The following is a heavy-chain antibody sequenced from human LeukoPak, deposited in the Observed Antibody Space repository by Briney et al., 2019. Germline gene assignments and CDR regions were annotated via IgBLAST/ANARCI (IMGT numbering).Heavy chain of an antibody. CDR3: ARLWLYSSGWYPCDY. V-gene: IGHV5-51*01. J-gene: IGHJ4*02. CDR1: GYSFTSYW. D-gene: IGHD6-19*01. Sequence: GESLKISCKGSGYSFTSYWIGWVRQMPGKGLEWMGIIYPGDSDTRYSPSFQGQVTISADKSISTAYLQWSSLKASDTAMYYCARLWLYSSGWYPCDYWGQGTLVTVSS. CDR2: IYPGDSDT.